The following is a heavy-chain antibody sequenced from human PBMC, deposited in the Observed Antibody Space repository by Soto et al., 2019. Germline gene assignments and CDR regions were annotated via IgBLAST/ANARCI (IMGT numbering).Heavy chain of an antibody. Sequence: ASVKVSCKASGGTFSSYAISWVRQAPGQGLEWMGGIIPIFGTANYAQKFQGRVTITADESTSTAYMELSSLRSEDTAVYYCARVPNYDFWSGYFVYWGQGPLLTVSS. CDR1: GGTFSSYA. CDR3: ARVPNYDFWSGYFVY. CDR2: IIPIFGTA. D-gene: IGHD3-3*01. J-gene: IGHJ4*02. V-gene: IGHV1-69*13.